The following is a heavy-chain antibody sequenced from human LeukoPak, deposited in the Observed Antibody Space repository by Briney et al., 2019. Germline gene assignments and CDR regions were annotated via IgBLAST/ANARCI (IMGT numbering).Heavy chain of an antibody. V-gene: IGHV3-74*01. D-gene: IGHD6-13*01. CDR2: TNSDGSTT. CDR1: GFTFSSFW. CDR3: AGSGSWPGIIDI. Sequence: GGSLRLSCAASGFTFSSFWMHWVRQAPGKGLVWVSHTNSDGSTTDYADSVRGRFTISRDNARNSLDLQMNSLRAEDTAVYYCAGSGSWPGIIDIWGRGTLVTVSS. J-gene: IGHJ3*02.